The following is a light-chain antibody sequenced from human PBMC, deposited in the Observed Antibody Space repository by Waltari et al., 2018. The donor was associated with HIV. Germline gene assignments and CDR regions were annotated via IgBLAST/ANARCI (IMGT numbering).Light chain of an antibody. J-gene: IGLJ1*01. CDR1: SSNIGRNY. V-gene: IGLV1-47*01. CDR3: AAWNDRLSGYV. CDR2: TNN. Sequence: QSVLTQPPSASGTPGQRVTISCSGSSSNIGRNYVYWYQQLPGTAPKLLIYTNNPRPPGVPDRFSGSKSGTSASLAISGLLSEDEADYYCAAWNDRLSGYVFGTGTKVTV.